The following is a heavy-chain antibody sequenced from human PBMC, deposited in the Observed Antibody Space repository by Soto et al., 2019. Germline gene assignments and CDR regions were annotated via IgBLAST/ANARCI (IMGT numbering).Heavy chain of an antibody. D-gene: IGHD5-12*01. V-gene: IGHV3-64*01. Sequence: GGSLRLSSAAAGCKFSSYGRHWVRQAPGKGLEYVSAISSNGGSTYYANSVKGRFTISRDNSKNTLYLQMGSLRAEDMAVYYCARRDGYNFDYWGQGTLVTVSS. CDR3: ARRDGYNFDY. J-gene: IGHJ4*02. CDR2: ISSNGGST. CDR1: GCKFSSYG.